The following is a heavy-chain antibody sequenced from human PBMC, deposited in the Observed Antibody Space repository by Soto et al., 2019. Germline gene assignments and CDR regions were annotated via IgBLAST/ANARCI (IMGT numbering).Heavy chain of an antibody. J-gene: IGHJ6*02. V-gene: IGHV4-30-4*01. CDR1: GGSISSGDYY. CDR3: ARGPSQSWFGESIHYYYYGMDV. Sequence: SETLSLTCTVSGGSISSGDYYWSWIRQPPGKGLEWIGYIYYSGSTYYNPSLKSRVTISVDTSRNQFSLKLSSVTAADTAVYYCARGPSQSWFGESIHYYYYGMDVWGQGTTVTVSS. CDR2: IYYSGST. D-gene: IGHD3-10*01.